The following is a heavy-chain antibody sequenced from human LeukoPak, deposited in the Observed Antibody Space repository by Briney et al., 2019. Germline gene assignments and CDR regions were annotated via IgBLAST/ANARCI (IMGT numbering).Heavy chain of an antibody. Sequence: GGSLRLSCAASGLTFSNNAMSWVRQAPGQGLEWVSYISSSSSTIYYADSVKGRFTISRDNAKNSLYLQMNSLRDEDTAVYYCARDRVPAWGQGTLVTVSS. D-gene: IGHD2-2*01. J-gene: IGHJ4*02. CDR2: ISSSSSTI. CDR3: ARDRVPA. CDR1: GLTFSNNA. V-gene: IGHV3-48*02.